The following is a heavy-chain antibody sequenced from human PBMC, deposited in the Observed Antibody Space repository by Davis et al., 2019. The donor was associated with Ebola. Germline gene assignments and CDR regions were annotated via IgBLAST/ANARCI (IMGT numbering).Heavy chain of an antibody. CDR2: IYYSGST. CDR3: ARDSSDWIQLWGWFDP. Sequence: MPSETLSLTCTVSGGSISSSSYYWGWIRQPPGKGLEWIGSIYYSGSTYYNPSLKSRVTISVDTSKNQFSLKLSSVTAADTAVYYCARDSSDWIQLWGWFDPWGQGTLVTVSS. CDR1: GGSISSSSYY. D-gene: IGHD5-18*01. J-gene: IGHJ5*02. V-gene: IGHV4-39*02.